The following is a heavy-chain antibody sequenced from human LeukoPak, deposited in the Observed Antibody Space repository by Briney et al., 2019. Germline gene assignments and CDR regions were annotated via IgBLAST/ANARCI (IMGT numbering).Heavy chain of an antibody. Sequence: GGSLRLSCVGSGFTFSSFHMNWVRQAPGKGLEWVSYISSSSSTIYYADSVKGRFTISRDNAKNSLYLQTNSLRAEDTAVYYCARAQYYSDSTGYYYLHYWGQGTLVTVSS. D-gene: IGHD3-22*01. J-gene: IGHJ4*02. CDR1: GFTFSSFH. CDR3: ARAQYYSDSTGYYYLHY. V-gene: IGHV3-48*01. CDR2: ISSSSSTI.